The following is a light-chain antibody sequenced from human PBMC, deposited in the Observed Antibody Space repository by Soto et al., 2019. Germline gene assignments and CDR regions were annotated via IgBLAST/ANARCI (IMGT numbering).Light chain of an antibody. CDR3: QQSYIAPWT. V-gene: IGKV1-8*01. J-gene: IGKJ1*01. Sequence: AIRMTQSPSSLSASTGDRVTITCRASQGISSYLAWYQQKPGKAPKLLIYAASRLQSGVPSRFSAGGSGTEFTLSINSLLPEDFATYYCQQSYIAPWTFGQGTKVDI. CDR1: QGISSY. CDR2: AAS.